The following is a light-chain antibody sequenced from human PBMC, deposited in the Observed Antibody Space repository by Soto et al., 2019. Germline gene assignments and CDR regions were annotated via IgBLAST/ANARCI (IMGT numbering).Light chain of an antibody. CDR3: SSYTRSGTPV. CDR2: DVS. Sequence: QSVLTQPASVSGSPGQSITISCTGTSSDVGGYNYVSWFQHHPGKAPKLMIYDVSNRPSGVSYRFSGSKSVNTASLTISGLQAEDEADYYCSSYTRSGTPVFGGGTKLTVL. J-gene: IGLJ2*01. V-gene: IGLV2-14*03. CDR1: SSDVGGYNY.